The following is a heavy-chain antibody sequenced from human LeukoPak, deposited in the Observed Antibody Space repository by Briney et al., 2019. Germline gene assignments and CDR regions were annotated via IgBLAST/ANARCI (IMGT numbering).Heavy chain of an antibody. J-gene: IGHJ4*02. V-gene: IGHV1-69*04. CDR1: GGTFSSYA. CDR3: ARARHDFGNWYYFDY. D-gene: IGHD4-11*01. Sequence: SVKVSCKASGGTFSSYAISWVRQAPGQGLEWMGRIIPIFGIANYAQKFQGRVTITADKSTSTAYMELSSLRSEDTAVYYCARARHDFGNWYYFDYWGQGTLVTVSS. CDR2: IIPIFGIA.